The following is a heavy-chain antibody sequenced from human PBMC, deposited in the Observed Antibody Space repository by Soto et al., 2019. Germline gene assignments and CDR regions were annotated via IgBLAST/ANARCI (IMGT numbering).Heavy chain of an antibody. Sequence: GESLKISCKGSGYSFTSYWIGWVRQMPGKGLEWMGIIYPGDSDTRYSPSFQGQVTISADKSISTAYLQWSSLKASDTAMYYCARPDCTGGSCYPLAFDIWGQGTMVTVSS. CDR3: ARPDCTGGSCYPLAFDI. CDR2: IYPGDSDT. V-gene: IGHV5-51*01. D-gene: IGHD2-15*01. J-gene: IGHJ3*02. CDR1: GYSFTSYW.